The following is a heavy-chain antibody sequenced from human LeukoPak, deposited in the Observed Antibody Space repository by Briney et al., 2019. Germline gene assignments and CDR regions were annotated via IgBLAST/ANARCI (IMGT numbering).Heavy chain of an antibody. Sequence: SGTLSLTFTVSGGSHSSGGYYRRWIRHAPGKGLEWVGYIYHSGSTYYNPSLKSRVTISVDRSKNQFSLKLSSVTATDTAVYYCARVRSIAARPGPFDYWGQGTLVTVSS. D-gene: IGHD6-6*01. CDR2: IYHSGST. V-gene: IGHV4-30-2*01. CDR1: GGSHSSGGYY. J-gene: IGHJ4*02. CDR3: ARVRSIAARPGPFDY.